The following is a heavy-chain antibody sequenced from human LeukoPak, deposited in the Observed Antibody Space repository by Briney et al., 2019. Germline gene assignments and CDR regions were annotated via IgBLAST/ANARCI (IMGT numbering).Heavy chain of an antibody. J-gene: IGHJ4*02. Sequence: GGSLRLSCAASGFTLSSYGKRWLRQAPGKGLEWVSTVSGRDSNTYYADSVEGRFIITRDNSRNTMYLQMNSLRAEDTAVYYCARRSDYGGNGNYFDYWGQGTPVTVSS. D-gene: IGHD4-23*01. CDR2: VSGRDSNT. CDR3: ARRSDYGGNGNYFDY. CDR1: GFTLSSYG. V-gene: IGHV3-23*01.